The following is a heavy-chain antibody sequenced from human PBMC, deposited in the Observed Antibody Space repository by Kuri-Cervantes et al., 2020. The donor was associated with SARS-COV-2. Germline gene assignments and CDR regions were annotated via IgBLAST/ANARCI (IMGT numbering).Heavy chain of an antibody. Sequence: ASVKVSCKASGYTFTGYYMHWVRQAPGQGLEWMGWINPNSGGTNYAQKFQGRVTMTRDTSISTAYMELSRLRSDDTAVYYCERDLAWGGYYMDVWGKGTTVTVSS. J-gene: IGHJ6*03. D-gene: IGHD7-27*01. V-gene: IGHV1-2*02. CDR2: INPNSGGT. CDR1: GYTFTGYY. CDR3: ERDLAWGGYYMDV.